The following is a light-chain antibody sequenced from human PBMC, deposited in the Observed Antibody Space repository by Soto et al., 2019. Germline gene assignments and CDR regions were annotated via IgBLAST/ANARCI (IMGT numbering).Light chain of an antibody. CDR2: DAY. CDR1: QSFRGL. CDR3: QQRHMWPIT. J-gene: IGKJ5*01. Sequence: EVVLTQSPVPLSLSPGERATLSCRASQSFRGLLAWYQQKPGQAPSLLIFDAYNRATGIPPRFSGSGSGTDFTLTISSLEPEDSAVYYCQQRHMWPITFGQGTRLEIK. V-gene: IGKV3-11*01.